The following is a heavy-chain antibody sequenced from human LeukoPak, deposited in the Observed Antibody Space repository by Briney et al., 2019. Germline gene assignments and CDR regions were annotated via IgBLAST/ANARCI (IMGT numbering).Heavy chain of an antibody. CDR3: ARQDGNGWYYFDY. CDR1: GYSFTRYW. CDR2: IYPGDSDT. V-gene: IGHV5-51*01. D-gene: IGHD6-19*01. J-gene: IGHJ4*02. Sequence: GESLKISCKGSGYSFTRYWIGWVRQLPGKGLEWMGIIYPGDSDTRYRPPFQGQVTISADKSISTAYLQWSSLKASDTAMYYCARQDGNGWYYFDYWGQGTLVSVSS.